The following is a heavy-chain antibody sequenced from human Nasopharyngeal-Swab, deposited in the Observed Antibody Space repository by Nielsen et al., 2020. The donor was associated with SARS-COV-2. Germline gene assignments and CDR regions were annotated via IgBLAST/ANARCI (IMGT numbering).Heavy chain of an antibody. CDR3: AREVVGGLVDS. J-gene: IGHJ4*02. V-gene: IGHV4-59*12. CDR1: GGSISSYY. Sequence: GSLRLSCTVSGGSISSYYWSWIRQSPGKGLEWIGYFYYSGITNYNPSLKSRVTILIDTSKNQFSLKLNSVTAADTAVYSCAREVVGGLVDSWGQGTLVTVSS. CDR2: FYYSGIT. D-gene: IGHD1-26*01.